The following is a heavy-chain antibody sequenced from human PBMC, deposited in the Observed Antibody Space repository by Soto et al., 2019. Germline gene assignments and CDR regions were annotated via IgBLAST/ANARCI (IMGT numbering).Heavy chain of an antibody. Sequence: PGESLKLSCKVSGYSFTTYWIGWVRQMPGKGLECMGIIYPADSDTRYSPSFQGQVTISADKSISTAYLQWSSLKASDTAMYYCATPCDTSGWYDYWGQGTLVTVSS. CDR3: ATPCDTSGWYDY. D-gene: IGHD6-19*01. CDR1: GYSFTTYW. V-gene: IGHV5-51*01. J-gene: IGHJ4*02. CDR2: IYPADSDT.